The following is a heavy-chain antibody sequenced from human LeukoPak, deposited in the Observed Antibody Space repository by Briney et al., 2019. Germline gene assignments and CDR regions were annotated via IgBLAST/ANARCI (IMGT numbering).Heavy chain of an antibody. V-gene: IGHV3-23*01. J-gene: IGHJ4*02. CDR1: GFTFSSYS. D-gene: IGHD6-6*01. CDR2: ISGSGGST. CDR3: AKISVSSFVDDY. Sequence: GGSLRLSCAASGFTFSSYSMNWVRQAPGKGLKWVSAISGSGGSTYYADSVKGRFTISRDNSKNTLYLQMNSLRAEDTAVYYCAKISVSSFVDDYWGQGTLVTVSS.